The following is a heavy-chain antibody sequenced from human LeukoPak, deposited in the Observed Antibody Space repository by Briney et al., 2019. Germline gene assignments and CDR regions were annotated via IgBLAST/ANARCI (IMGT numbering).Heavy chain of an antibody. CDR3: ARGPNNDYGGNPQGVDY. CDR1: GGSFSGYY. V-gene: IGHV4-34*01. CDR2: INHSGST. D-gene: IGHD4-23*01. J-gene: IGHJ4*02. Sequence: SETLSLTCAVYGGSFSGYYWSWIRQPPGKGLEWIGEINHSGSTNYNPSLKSRVTISVDTSKNQFSLKLSSVTAADTAVYYCARGPNNDYGGNPQGVDYWGQGTLVTVSS.